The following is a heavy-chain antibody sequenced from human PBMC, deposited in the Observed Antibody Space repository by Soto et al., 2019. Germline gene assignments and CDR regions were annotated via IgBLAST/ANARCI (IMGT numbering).Heavy chain of an antibody. V-gene: IGHV1-24*01. CDR2: FDPEDGET. J-gene: IGHJ4*02. D-gene: IGHD3-16*01. CDR1: GYTLTELS. CDR3: ATGIGGDGYFDY. Sequence: AASVKVSCKVSGYTLTELSMHWVRQAPGKGLEWMGGFDPEDGETIYAQKFQGRVTMTEDTSTDTAYMELSSLRSEDTAVYYCATGIGGDGYFDYWGQGTLVTVSS.